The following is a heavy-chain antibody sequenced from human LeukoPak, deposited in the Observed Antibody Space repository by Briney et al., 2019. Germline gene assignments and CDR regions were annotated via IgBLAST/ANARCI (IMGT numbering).Heavy chain of an antibody. CDR1: GYTFTGYY. Sequence: ASVKVSCKASGYTFTGYYMHWVRQAPGQGLEWMGWINPNTGGTNYAQNFQGRVTMTRDTSLSTVYMELSRLRSDDTAVYFCARANYSWFDPWGQGTLVTVSS. V-gene: IGHV1-2*02. CDR3: ARANYSWFDP. J-gene: IGHJ5*02. CDR2: INPNTGGT.